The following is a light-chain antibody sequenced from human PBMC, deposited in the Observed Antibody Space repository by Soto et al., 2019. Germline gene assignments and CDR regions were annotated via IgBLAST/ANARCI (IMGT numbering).Light chain of an antibody. CDR1: QSVRSSY. V-gene: IGKV3-20*01. Sequence: EIVLTQSPGTLSLSPGERATLSCSASQSVRSSYLAWYQQRPGPAPRLLIYAASSRATGIPDRFSGSGSGTEFTLTISRLEPEDFAVYYCQQYGSSPPVTFGGGTKVEIK. CDR2: AAS. J-gene: IGKJ4*01. CDR3: QQYGSSPPVT.